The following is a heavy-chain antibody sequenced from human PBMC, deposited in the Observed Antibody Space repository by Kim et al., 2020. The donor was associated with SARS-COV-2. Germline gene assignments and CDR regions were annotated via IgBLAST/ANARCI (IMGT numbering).Heavy chain of an antibody. CDR3: ARDPSRHTAMVTFGKIWFDP. CDR1: GSTFSSYA. D-gene: IGHD5-18*01. V-gene: IGHV1-69*13. J-gene: IGHJ5*02. Sequence: SVKVSCKASGSTFSSYAISWVRQAPGQGLEWMGGIIPIFGTANYAQKFQGRVTITADESTSTAYMELSSLRSEDTAVYYCARDPSRHTAMVTFGKIWFDPWGQGTLVTVSS. CDR2: IIPIFGTA.